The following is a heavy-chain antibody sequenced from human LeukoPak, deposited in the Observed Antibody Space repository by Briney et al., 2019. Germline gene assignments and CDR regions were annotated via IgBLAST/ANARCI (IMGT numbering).Heavy chain of an antibody. D-gene: IGHD3-16*01. CDR3: ARGWYVLTFFDY. Sequence: SETLSLTCAVYGGSFSGYYWSWIRQPPGKGLEWIGEINHSGSTYYNPSLKSRVTISVDTSKNQFSLKLSSVTAADTAVYYCARGWYVLTFFDYWGQGTLVTVSS. J-gene: IGHJ4*02. CDR2: INHSGST. CDR1: GGSFSGYY. V-gene: IGHV4-34*01.